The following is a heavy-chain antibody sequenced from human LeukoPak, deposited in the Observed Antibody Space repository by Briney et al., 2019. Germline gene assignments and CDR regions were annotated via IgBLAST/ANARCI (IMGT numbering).Heavy chain of an antibody. D-gene: IGHD6-19*01. J-gene: IGHJ4*02. CDR3: AREFSGRPDY. CDR2: IIPILGIA. CDR1: GGTFSSYA. Sequence: GASVKVSCKASGGTFSSYAISWVRQAPGQGLEWTGRIIPILGIANYAQKFQGRVTITADKSTSTAYMELSSLRSEDAAVYYCAREFSGRPDYWGQGTLVTVSS. V-gene: IGHV1-69*04.